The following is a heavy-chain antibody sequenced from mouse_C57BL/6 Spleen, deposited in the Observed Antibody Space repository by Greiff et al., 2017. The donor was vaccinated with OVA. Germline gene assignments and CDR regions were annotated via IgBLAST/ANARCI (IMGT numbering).Heavy chain of an antibody. CDR3: ARGYGSSYVAMDY. CDR2: IYPGSGST. Sequence: QVQLQQPGAELVKPGASVKMSCKASGYTFTSYWITWVKQRPGQGLEWIGDIYPGSGSTNYNEKFKSKATLTVDTSSSTAYMQLSSLTSEDSAVYYCARGYGSSYVAMDYWGQGTSVTVSS. V-gene: IGHV1-55*01. D-gene: IGHD1-1*01. J-gene: IGHJ4*01. CDR1: GYTFTSYW.